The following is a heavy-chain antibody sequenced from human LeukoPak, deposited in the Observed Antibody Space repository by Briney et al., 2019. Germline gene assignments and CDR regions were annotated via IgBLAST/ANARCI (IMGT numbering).Heavy chain of an antibody. V-gene: IGHV3-30*18. CDR3: AKYTYYYGSGSYYLNWFDP. D-gene: IGHD3-10*01. Sequence: PGRSLRLSCAASGFTFSSYGMHWVRQAPGKGLEWVAVISYDGSNKYYADSVKGRFTISRDNSKNTLYLQMNSLRAEDTAVYYCAKYTYYYGSGSYYLNWFDPWGQGTLVTVSS. CDR1: GFTFSSYG. CDR2: ISYDGSNK. J-gene: IGHJ5*02.